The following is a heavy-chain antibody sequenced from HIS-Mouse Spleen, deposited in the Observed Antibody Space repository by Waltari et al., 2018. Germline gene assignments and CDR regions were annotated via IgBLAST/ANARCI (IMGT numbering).Heavy chain of an antibody. CDR1: GGSISSSSYY. V-gene: IGHV4-39*07. Sequence: QLQLQESGPGLVKPSETLSLTCTVSGGSISSSSYYWGRIRQPPGKGLEWIGSIYYSGTTYYNPSLTSRVTISVDTSQNQFSLKLSSVTAADTAVYYCAREIPYSSSWYDWYFDLWGRGTLVTVSS. CDR3: AREIPYSSSWYDWYFDL. CDR2: IYYSGTT. D-gene: IGHD6-13*01. J-gene: IGHJ2*01.